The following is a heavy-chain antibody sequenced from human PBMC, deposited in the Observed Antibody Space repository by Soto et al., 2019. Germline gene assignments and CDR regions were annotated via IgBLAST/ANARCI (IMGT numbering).Heavy chain of an antibody. CDR3: ASYSTVHYYYGMDV. J-gene: IGHJ6*02. CDR1: GFTFSSYA. CDR2: ISYDGSNK. V-gene: IGHV3-30-3*01. D-gene: IGHD4-17*01. Sequence: QVQLVESGGGVVQPGRSLRLSCAASGFTFSSYAMHWVRQAPGKGLEWVAVISYDGSNKYYADSVKGRFTISRDNSKNTRYLQMNSLRAEDTAVYYCASYSTVHYYYGMDVWGQGTTVTVSS.